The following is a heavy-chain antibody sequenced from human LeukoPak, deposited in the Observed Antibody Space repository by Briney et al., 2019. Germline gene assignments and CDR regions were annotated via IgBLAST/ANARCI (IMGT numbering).Heavy chain of an antibody. CDR2: ISSSGSTI. V-gene: IGHV3-11*01. Sequence: GGSLRLSCAASGFTFSYYYMSGVRQAPGKGLEWVSYISSSGSTIYYADSVKGRFTISRDNAKNSLYLQMNSLRAEDTAVYYCARDERVRGGNWFDPWGQGTLVTVSS. CDR3: ARDERVRGGNWFDP. J-gene: IGHJ5*02. CDR1: GFTFSYYY. D-gene: IGHD3-10*01.